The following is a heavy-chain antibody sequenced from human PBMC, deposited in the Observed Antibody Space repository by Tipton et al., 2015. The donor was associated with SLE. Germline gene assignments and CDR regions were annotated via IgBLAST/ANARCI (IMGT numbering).Heavy chain of an antibody. D-gene: IGHD1-26*01. V-gene: IGHV4-59*01. CDR1: GGSISSYY. Sequence: TLSLTCTVSGGSISSYYWSWIRQPPGKGLEWIGYIYYSGSTNYNPSLKSRVTILVDTSKNQFSLKLSSVTAAATAVYYCARGGLGVSYYYYMDVWGKGTTVTVSS. J-gene: IGHJ6*03. CDR3: ARGGLGVSYYYYMDV. CDR2: IYYSGST.